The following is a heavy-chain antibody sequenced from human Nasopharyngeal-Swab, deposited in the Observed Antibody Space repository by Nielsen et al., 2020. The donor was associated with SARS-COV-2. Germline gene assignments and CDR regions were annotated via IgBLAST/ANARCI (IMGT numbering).Heavy chain of an antibody. CDR2: INSNSSYI. Sequence: WIRQPPGKGLEWVSSINSNSSYIYYADSVKGRFTISKDNAKNSLYLQMNSLRAEDTAVYYCAKTGLGYWGQGTLVTVSS. J-gene: IGHJ4*02. D-gene: IGHD1-14*01. V-gene: IGHV3-21*01. CDR3: AKTGLGY.